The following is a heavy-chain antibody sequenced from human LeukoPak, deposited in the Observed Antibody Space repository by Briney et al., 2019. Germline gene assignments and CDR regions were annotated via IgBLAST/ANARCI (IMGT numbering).Heavy chain of an antibody. J-gene: IGHJ4*02. Sequence: SVKVSCKASGGTFSSYAISWVRQAPGQGLEWMGGIIPIFATTDYAQKFQGRVTISADESTSTAYMELSSLRSEDTAIYYCARAPTRSYDFVWWGQGTLVTVSS. CDR3: ARAPTRSYDFVW. CDR1: GGTFSSYA. D-gene: IGHD3-3*01. V-gene: IGHV1-69*01. CDR2: IIPIFATT.